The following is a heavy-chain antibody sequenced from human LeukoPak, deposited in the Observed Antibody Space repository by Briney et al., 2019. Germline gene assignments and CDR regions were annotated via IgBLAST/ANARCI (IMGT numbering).Heavy chain of an antibody. CDR3: ARGRTNFDY. D-gene: IGHD1-7*01. CDR2: IYYSGST. CDR1: GGSISIGDYY. Sequence: SETLSLTCTVSGGSISIGDYYWSWLRQPPGKGLEWIGYIYYSGSTYYNPSLKSRVTISVDTSKNQFSLKLSSATAADTAVYYCARGRTNFDYWGQGTLVTVSS. V-gene: IGHV4-30-4*08. J-gene: IGHJ4*02.